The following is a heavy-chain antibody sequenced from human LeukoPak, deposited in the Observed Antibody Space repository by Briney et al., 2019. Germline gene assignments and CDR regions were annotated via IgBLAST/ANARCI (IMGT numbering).Heavy chain of an antibody. CDR2: IHRVGNT. CDR1: GFTVSGNY. CDR3: ARDPGYGLGVDYGDY. J-gene: IGHJ4*02. D-gene: IGHD3-10*01. Sequence: QAGGSLRLSCAASGFTVSGNYMSWVRQAPGKGLEWLSVIHRVGNTYYADSVKGRSTISRDSSKNTVFLQMDSLRAEDTAVYYCARDPGYGLGVDYGDYWGQGTLVTVSS. V-gene: IGHV3-66*01.